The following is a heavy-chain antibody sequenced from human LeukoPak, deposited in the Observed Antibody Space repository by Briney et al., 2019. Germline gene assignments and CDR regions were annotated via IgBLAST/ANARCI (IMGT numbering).Heavy chain of an antibody. CDR1: GFTFSSYA. Sequence: GGSLRLSCAASGFTFSSYAMSWVRQAPGKGLEWVSSISGSGGSTYYADSVKGRFTISRDNSKNTMYLQMNSLRAEDTAVYYCARVPVDSSSWAFDYWGQGTLVTVSS. J-gene: IGHJ4*02. V-gene: IGHV3-23*01. D-gene: IGHD6-13*01. CDR3: ARVPVDSSSWAFDY. CDR2: ISGSGGST.